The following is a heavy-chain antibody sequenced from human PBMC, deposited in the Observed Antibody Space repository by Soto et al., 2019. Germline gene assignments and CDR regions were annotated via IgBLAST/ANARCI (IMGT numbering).Heavy chain of an antibody. Sequence: DSVQVSCTASGYPFITYDINWVRQAAGQGLAWMGWMNPNNGNAGYAQKFQGRVTMTRNTSTSIVFMELSSLRSEDTAVYFCARYIQMRQTYSGMDVWCPGNEVTV. CDR1: GYPFITYD. J-gene: IGHJ6*02. D-gene: IGHD1-1*01. V-gene: IGHV1-8*01. CDR2: MNPNNGNA. CDR3: ARYIQMRQTYSGMDV.